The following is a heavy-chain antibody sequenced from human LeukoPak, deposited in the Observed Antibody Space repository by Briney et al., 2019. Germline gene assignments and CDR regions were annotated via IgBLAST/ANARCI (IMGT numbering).Heavy chain of an antibody. CDR3: ARDKTGEAPGDC. CDR1: GGTFSSYA. V-gene: IGHV1-69*13. J-gene: IGHJ4*02. Sequence: WASVKVSCKASGGTFSSYAISWVQQAPGQGLEWMGGIIPIFGTANYAQKFQGRVTITADESTSTAYMELSSLRSEDTAVYYCARDKTGEAPGDCWGQGTLVTVSS. CDR2: IIPIFGTA. D-gene: IGHD1-14*01.